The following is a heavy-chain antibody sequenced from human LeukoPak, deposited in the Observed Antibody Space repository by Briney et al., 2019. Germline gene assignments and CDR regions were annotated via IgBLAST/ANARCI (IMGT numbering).Heavy chain of an antibody. J-gene: IGHJ4*02. CDR3: ARDQRTGGSRYPSFDY. Sequence: GGSLRLSCAASGFTFSSYSMNWVRQAPGKGLEWVSSISSSSSYIYYADSAKGRFTISRDNAKNSLYLQMNSLRAEDTAVYYCARDQRTGGSRYPSFDYWGQGTLVTVSS. V-gene: IGHV3-21*01. CDR1: GFTFSSYS. CDR2: ISSSSSYI. D-gene: IGHD6-13*01.